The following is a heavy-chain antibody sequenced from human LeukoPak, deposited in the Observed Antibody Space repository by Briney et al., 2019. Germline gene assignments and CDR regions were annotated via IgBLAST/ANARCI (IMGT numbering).Heavy chain of an antibody. J-gene: IGHJ4*02. CDR1: GFTFSSYA. Sequence: PGRSLRLSWAASGFTFSSYAMHWVRQAPDKGLEWVAVISYDGSNKYYADSVKCRFTISRDNSKNTLYLQMNSLRAEDTAVYYCAREGLLRWSILGDFDYWGQGTLVTVSS. CDR3: AREGLLRWSILGDFDY. CDR2: ISYDGSNK. V-gene: IGHV3-30-3*01. D-gene: IGHD4-23*01.